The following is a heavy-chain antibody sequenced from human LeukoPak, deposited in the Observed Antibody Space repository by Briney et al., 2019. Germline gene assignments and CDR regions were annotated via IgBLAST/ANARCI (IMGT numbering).Heavy chain of an antibody. V-gene: IGHV3-23*01. CDR2: ISGSDGDDST. CDR3: AKVGPGAARDY. D-gene: IGHD5-18*01. Sequence: PGGSLRLSCAAFGFTFSNYAMSWVRQAPGKGLEWVSGISGSDGDDSTYYVDSVKGRFTISRDNSRNTLYMQMNSLRAEDTAVYYCAKVGPGAARDYWGQGTLVTVSS. J-gene: IGHJ4*02. CDR1: GFTFSNYA.